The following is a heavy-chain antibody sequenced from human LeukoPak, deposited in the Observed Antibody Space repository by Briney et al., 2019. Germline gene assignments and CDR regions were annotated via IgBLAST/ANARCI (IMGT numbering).Heavy chain of an antibody. CDR3: AKAKDQWELLDGARHS. J-gene: IGHJ4*02. CDR1: GFTFTNYG. D-gene: IGHD1-26*01. V-gene: IGHV3-23*01. Sequence: PGRSLSLSCAASGFTFTNYGMNWVRQAPGDGLGWVSDISGGGGTTTYAGSVKGRLTISRNNSKNTLFLQMSSLRAEDTVLYYSAKAKDQWELLDGARHSWGQGNLV. CDR2: ISGGGGTT.